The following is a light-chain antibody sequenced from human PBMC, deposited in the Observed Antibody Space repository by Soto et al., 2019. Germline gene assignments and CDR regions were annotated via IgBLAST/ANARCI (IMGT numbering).Light chain of an antibody. J-gene: IGKJ5*01. CDR2: DST. V-gene: IGKV2-40*01. CDR1: QSLLDSDDGNTS. Sequence: DIVMTQTPLSLPVTPGEPASISCRSSQSLLDSDDGNTSLAWYQQKSGKPPRLVIYDSTLRANGVPDRFGGSRSGTGFTLTINSLEPEDFAVYYCQQRNVWPPITFGQGTRLEIK. CDR3: QQRNVWPPIT.